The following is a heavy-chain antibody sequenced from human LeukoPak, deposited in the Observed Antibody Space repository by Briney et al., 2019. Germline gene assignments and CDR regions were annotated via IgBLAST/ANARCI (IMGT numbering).Heavy chain of an antibody. V-gene: IGHV4-39*01. CDR1: GGSISSSGYY. CDR3: ARRSIAVAAWFDP. D-gene: IGHD6-19*01. Sequence: SETLSLTCTVSGGSISSSGYYWGWIRQPPGKGLEWIGSIYYSGTTYYNPSLKSRVTISVDTSKNQFSLKLSSVTAADTAVYYCARRSIAVAAWFDPWGQGTLVTVSS. CDR2: IYYSGTT. J-gene: IGHJ5*02.